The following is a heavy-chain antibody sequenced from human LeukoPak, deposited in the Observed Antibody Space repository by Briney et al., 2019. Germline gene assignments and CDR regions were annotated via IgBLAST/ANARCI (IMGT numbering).Heavy chain of an antibody. CDR2: INPNSGGT. J-gene: IGHJ4*02. CDR3: ARDPGDDCSSTSCYYDY. CDR1: GGTFSSYA. Sequence: ASVKVSCKASGGTFSSYAISWVRQAPGQGLEWMGWINPNSGGTNYAQKFQGWVTMTRDTSISTAYMELSRLRSDDTAVYYCARDPGDDCSSTSCYYDYWGQGTLVTVSS. V-gene: IGHV1-2*04. D-gene: IGHD2-2*01.